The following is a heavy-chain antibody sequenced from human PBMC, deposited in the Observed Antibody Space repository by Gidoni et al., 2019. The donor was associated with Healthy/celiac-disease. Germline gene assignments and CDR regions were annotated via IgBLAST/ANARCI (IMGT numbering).Heavy chain of an antibody. CDR1: GVTFSHYY. D-gene: IGHD6-13*01. V-gene: IGHV3-11*01. CDR3: ARDGDGLYEAAANFDY. Sequence: QVQLVESGGGLVKPGASLRLSCAASGVTFSHYYMSWIRQAHGKGLDWVSYIISSGSTIYYADSVKGRFTISRDNAKNSLYLQMNSLRAEDTAVYYCARDGDGLYEAAANFDYWGQGTLVTVSS. CDR2: IISSGSTI. J-gene: IGHJ4*02.